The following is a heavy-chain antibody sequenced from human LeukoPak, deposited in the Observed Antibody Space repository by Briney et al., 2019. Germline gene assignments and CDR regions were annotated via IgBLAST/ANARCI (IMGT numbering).Heavy chain of an antibody. J-gene: IGHJ4*02. CDR2: INPNSGGT. CDR3: AKSPDYSSPLLGFDY. Sequence: ASVTVSCKASEYIFTDYYIHWVRQAPGQGLEWLGWINPNSGGTNYAPKFQDRFTMTVDKSISTIYLELSRLTSDDTAIFYCAKSPDYSSPLLGFDYWGQGTLVTVSS. CDR1: EYIFTDYY. V-gene: IGHV1-2*02. D-gene: IGHD4-11*01.